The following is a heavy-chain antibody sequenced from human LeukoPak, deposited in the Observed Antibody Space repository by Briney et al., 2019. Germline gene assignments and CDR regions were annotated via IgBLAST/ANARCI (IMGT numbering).Heavy chain of an antibody. CDR2: TSAYNGNT. CDR3: ARVGNVVVVAARF. CDR1: GYTFISYG. V-gene: IGHV1-18*01. Sequence: ASVKVSCXASGYTFISYGISWVRQAPGQGLEWMGWTSAYNGNTNYAQKLQGRVTMTSDTSTSTAYMELRSLRSDDTAVYYCARVGNVVVVAARFWGQGTLVTVSS. J-gene: IGHJ4*02. D-gene: IGHD2-15*01.